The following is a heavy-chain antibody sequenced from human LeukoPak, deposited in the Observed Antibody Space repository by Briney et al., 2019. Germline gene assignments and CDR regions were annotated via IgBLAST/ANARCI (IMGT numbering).Heavy chain of an antibody. Sequence: ASVKVSCKASGYTFTSYGISWVRQAPGQGLEWMGWISAYNGNTNYAQKLQGRVTMTTDTSTSTAYMELSSLKASDTAMYYCAKQGNYYDSSGYYYGAGLEYWGQGTLVTVSS. V-gene: IGHV1-18*01. J-gene: IGHJ4*02. D-gene: IGHD3-22*01. CDR1: GYTFTSYG. CDR2: ISAYNGNT. CDR3: AKQGNYYDSSGYYYGAGLEY.